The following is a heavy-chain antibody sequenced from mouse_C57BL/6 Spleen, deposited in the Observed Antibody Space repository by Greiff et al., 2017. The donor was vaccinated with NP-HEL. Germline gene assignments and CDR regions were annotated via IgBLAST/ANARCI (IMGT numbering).Heavy chain of an antibody. CDR2: IDPEDGDP. D-gene: IGHD3-3*01. V-gene: IGHV14-1*01. CDR3: TTEGDRVWFAY. Sequence: VQLQQSGAELVRPGASVKLSCTASGFNIKDYYMHWVKQRPEQGLEWIGRIDPEDGDPEYAPKFQGKATMTADTSSNTAYLQLSSLTSEDTAVYYCTTEGDRVWFAYWGQGTLVTVSA. CDR1: GFNIKDYY. J-gene: IGHJ3*01.